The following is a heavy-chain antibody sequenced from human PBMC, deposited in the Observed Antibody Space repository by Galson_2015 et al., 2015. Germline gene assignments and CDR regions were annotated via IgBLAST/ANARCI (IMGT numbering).Heavy chain of an antibody. CDR3: ATRGSGWNSFAS. Sequence: SLRLSCAASGFTFSNFWMSWVRQAPGKGLEGVANIKQNGSDKYYMDSVKGRFTISRDNAENSLYLQMNSLRAEDTAVYYCATRGSGWNSFASWGQGTLVTVSS. J-gene: IGHJ5*01. V-gene: IGHV3-7*01. D-gene: IGHD6-19*01. CDR2: IKQNGSDK. CDR1: GFTFSNFW.